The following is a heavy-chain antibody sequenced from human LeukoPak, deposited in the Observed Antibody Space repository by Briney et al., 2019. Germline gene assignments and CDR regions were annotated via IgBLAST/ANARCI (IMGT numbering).Heavy chain of an antibody. V-gene: IGHV4-38-2*02. Sequence: SETLSLACTVSGYSISSGYYWGWIRQPPGKGLEWIGSIFHSGNTYYNPSLKSRVTISVDTSKNQFSLKLSSVTAADTAVYYCARITGTPNWGQGTLVTVSS. D-gene: IGHD1-20*01. CDR2: IFHSGNT. CDR1: GYSISSGYY. J-gene: IGHJ4*02. CDR3: ARITGTPN.